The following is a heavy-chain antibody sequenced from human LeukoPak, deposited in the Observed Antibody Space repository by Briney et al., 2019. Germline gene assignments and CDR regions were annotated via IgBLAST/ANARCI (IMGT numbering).Heavy chain of an antibody. J-gene: IGHJ4*02. Sequence: SETLSLTCTVSGGSISSGGYYWSWIRQHPGKGLEWIGYIYYSGSTYYNPSLKSRVTISVDTSKNQFSLKLSSVTAADTAVYCCARGPLDSGYTYFDYWGQGTLVSVAS. D-gene: IGHD5-12*01. V-gene: IGHV4-31*03. CDR3: ARGPLDSGYTYFDY. CDR2: IYYSGST. CDR1: GGSISSGGYY.